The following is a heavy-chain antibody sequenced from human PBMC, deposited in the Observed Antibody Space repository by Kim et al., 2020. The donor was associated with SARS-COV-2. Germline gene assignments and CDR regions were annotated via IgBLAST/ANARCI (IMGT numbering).Heavy chain of an antibody. CDR3: ASRRRGGSSVPPFDS. J-gene: IGHJ4*02. V-gene: IGHV3-30*03. CDR1: GFTFSSYG. CDR2: ISYDESNK. D-gene: IGHD1-26*01. Sequence: GGSLRLSCAASGFTFSSYGMHWVRQAPGKGLEWVAYISYDESNKYYADSVKGRFTISRDKSKNTLYLQMNSLRVEDTAVYYCASRRRGGSSVPPFDSWGPGTLVTVSS.